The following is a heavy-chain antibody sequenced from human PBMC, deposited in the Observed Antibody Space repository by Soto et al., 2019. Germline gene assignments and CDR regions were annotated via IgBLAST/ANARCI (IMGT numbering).Heavy chain of an antibody. V-gene: IGHV3-30*18. CDR1: GFTFSSYG. CDR2: ISYDGSNK. D-gene: IGHD6-19*01. CDR3: AKERRTIAVADYYGMDV. Sequence: PGGSLRLSCAASGFTFSSYGMHWVRQAPGKGLEWVAVISYDGSNKYYADSVKGRFTISRDNSKNTLYLQMNSLRAEDTAVYYCAKERRTIAVADYYGMDVWGQGTTVTVSS. J-gene: IGHJ6*02.